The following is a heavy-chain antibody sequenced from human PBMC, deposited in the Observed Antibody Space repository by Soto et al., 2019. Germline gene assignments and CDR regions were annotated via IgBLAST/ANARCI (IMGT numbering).Heavy chain of an antibody. CDR1: GGTFSSYA. V-gene: IGHV1-69*06. CDR3: ASCSSTSCYVLNYYYGMDV. Sequence: ASVKVSCKASGGTFSSYAISWVRQAPGQGLEWMGGIIPIFGTANYAQKFQGRVTITADKSTSTAYMELSSLRSEDTAVYYCASCSSTSCYVLNYYYGMDVWGQGTTVTVSS. CDR2: IIPIFGTA. D-gene: IGHD2-2*01. J-gene: IGHJ6*02.